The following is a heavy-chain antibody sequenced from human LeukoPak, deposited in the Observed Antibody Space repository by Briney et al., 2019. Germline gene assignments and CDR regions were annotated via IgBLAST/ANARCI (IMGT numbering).Heavy chain of an antibody. CDR3: ARDGYDSSGYPWFDY. CDR1: GYTFTGYY. J-gene: IGHJ4*02. CDR2: INPNSGGT. V-gene: IGHV1-2*02. Sequence: ASVKVSCKASGYTFTGYYMHWVRQAPGQGLEWMGWINPNSGGTNYAQKFQGRVTMTRDTSISTACMELSRLRSDDTAVYYCARDGYDSSGYPWFDYWGQGTLVTVSS. D-gene: IGHD3-22*01.